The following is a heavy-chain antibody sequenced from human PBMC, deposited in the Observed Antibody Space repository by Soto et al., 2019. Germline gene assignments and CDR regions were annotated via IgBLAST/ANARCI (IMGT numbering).Heavy chain of an antibody. CDR1: GFTFSSYS. V-gene: IGHV3-21*01. CDR2: ISSSSSYI. D-gene: IGHD6-13*01. J-gene: IGHJ3*02. Sequence: GGSLRLSCAASGFTFSSYSMNWVRQAPGKGLEWVSSISSSSSYIYYADSVKGRFTISRDNAKNSLYLQMNSLRAEDTAVYYCARGFRLAAAGTSDAFDIWGQGTMVTVSS. CDR3: ARGFRLAAAGTSDAFDI.